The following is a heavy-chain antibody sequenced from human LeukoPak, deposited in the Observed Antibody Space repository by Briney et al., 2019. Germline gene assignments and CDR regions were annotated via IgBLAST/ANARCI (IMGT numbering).Heavy chain of an antibody. CDR3: AKGVTAMVLDY. J-gene: IGHJ4*02. CDR2: IRYDGTTK. CDR1: GFTLSSPG. D-gene: IGHD5-18*01. Sequence: GGSLRLSCAASGFTLSSPGMHWVRQAPGKGLEWVAFIRYDGTTKYYADSVKGRFTISRDNSKNTLYLQMNSLRAEDTAVYYCAKGVTAMVLDYWGQGTLVTVSS. V-gene: IGHV3-30*02.